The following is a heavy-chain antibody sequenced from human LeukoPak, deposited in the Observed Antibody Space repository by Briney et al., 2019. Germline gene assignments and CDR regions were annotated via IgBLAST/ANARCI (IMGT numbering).Heavy chain of an antibody. CDR3: ARLRGYSYGYGVDY. Sequence: GGSLRLSCAASGFTFSSYSMNWVRQAPGKGLEWVSYISSSSSTIYYADSVKGRFTISRDNAKNSLYLQMNSLRAEDTAVYYCARLRGYSYGYGVDYWGQGTLVTVSS. V-gene: IGHV3-48*01. CDR1: GFTFSSYS. CDR2: ISSSSSTI. J-gene: IGHJ4*02. D-gene: IGHD5-18*01.